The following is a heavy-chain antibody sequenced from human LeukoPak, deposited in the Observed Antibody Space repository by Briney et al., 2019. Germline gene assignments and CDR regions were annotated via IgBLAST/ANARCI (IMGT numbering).Heavy chain of an antibody. CDR2: ISSDGWDK. J-gene: IGHJ4*02. V-gene: IGHV3-30*18. Sequence: PGGSLRLFRGTSVFIHRRHGMHCVPQAPAKGLEEGTNISSDGWDKLYAEFVKGRFTISRDNSKNTLSLHMNSLRAEDTAMYYCAKDPYYYDGTGYSVSLYYFDYWGQGTLVTVSS. CDR3: AKDPYYYDGTGYSVSLYYFDY. CDR1: VFIHRRHG. D-gene: IGHD3-22*01.